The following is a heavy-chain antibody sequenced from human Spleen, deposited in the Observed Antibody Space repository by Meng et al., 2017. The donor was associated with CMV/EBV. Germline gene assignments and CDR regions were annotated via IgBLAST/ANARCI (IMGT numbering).Heavy chain of an antibody. CDR3: ARGGVVVPAAPYYYYGMDV. CDR2: ISYDGSNK. CDR1: GFSFSSYA. Sequence: GESLKISCAASGFSFSSYAMHWVRQTPGKGLEWVAVISYDGSNKYYPDSVKGRYTISRDNSKNTLYLQMNSPRAEDTAVYYCARGGVVVPAAPYYYYGMDVWGQGTTVTVSS. J-gene: IGHJ6*02. D-gene: IGHD2-2*01. V-gene: IGHV3-30-3*01.